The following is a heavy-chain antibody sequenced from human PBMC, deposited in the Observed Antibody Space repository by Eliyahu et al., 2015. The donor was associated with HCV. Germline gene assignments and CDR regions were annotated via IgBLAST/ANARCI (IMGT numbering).Heavy chain of an antibody. V-gene: IGHV3-49*03. Sequence: EVQLVXSGGGLVXPGRSLRLSCTASXFTFGXXAMSWFRQAPGKGLEWVGFIRSQAYGGTREYAASVKGRFTISRDDSKSIAYLQMNSLKTEDTAVYYCTRSYDFWSAYSDSDYWGQGTLVTVSS. CDR2: IRSQAYGGTR. CDR1: XFTFGXXA. J-gene: IGHJ4*02. D-gene: IGHD3-3*01. CDR3: TRSYDFWSAYSDSDY.